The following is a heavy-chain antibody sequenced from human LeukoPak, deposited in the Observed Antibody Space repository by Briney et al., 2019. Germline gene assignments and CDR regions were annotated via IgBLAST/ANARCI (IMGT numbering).Heavy chain of an antibody. J-gene: IGHJ4*02. CDR1: GFTFSSYS. V-gene: IGHV3-48*04. Sequence: GGSLRLSCAASGFTFSSYSMNWVRQAPGKGLEWVSYISSSSSTIYYADSVKGRFTISRDNAKNSLYLQMNSLRAEDTAVYYCARYKGSGWYSYDDYWGQGTLVTVSS. CDR3: ARYKGSGWYSYDDY. CDR2: ISSSSSTI. D-gene: IGHD6-19*01.